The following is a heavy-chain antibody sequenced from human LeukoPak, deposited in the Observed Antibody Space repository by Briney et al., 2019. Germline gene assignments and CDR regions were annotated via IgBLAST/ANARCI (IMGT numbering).Heavy chain of an antibody. CDR2: ISGSGGST. V-gene: IGHV3-23*01. D-gene: IGHD3-10*01. J-gene: IGHJ4*02. CDR3: ARDFKTVSMVRGVRPYFDY. Sequence: GGSLRLSCAASGFTFSSYAMSWVRQAPGKGLEWVSAISGSGGSTYYADSVKGRFTISRDNSKNTLYLQMNSLRAEDTAVYYCARDFKTVSMVRGVRPYFDYWAREPWSPSPQ. CDR1: GFTFSSYA.